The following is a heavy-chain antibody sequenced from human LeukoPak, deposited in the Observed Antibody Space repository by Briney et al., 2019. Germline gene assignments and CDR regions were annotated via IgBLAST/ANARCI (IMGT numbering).Heavy chain of an antibody. CDR3: APTNSYFYYFDY. CDR1: GYTFTGYY. V-gene: IGHV1-2*02. J-gene: IGHJ4*02. CDR2: INPNSGGT. D-gene: IGHD3-10*01. Sequence: ASVKVSCKASGYTFTGYYMHWLRQAPGQGLEWMGWINPNSGGTNYAQKFQGRVTMTRDTSISTAYMELSNLRSDDTAVYYCAPTNSYFYYFDYWGQGTLVTVSS.